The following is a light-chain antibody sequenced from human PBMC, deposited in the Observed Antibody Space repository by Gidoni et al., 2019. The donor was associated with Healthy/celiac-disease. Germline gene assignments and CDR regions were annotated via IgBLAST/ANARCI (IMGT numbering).Light chain of an antibody. CDR1: QSVSSY. Sequence: IVLTQSPATRSLSPGERATLSCWSSQSVSSYLAWYQQKPGQAPRLLIYDASNSATGIPARFSGSGSGTDFTLTISSLEPEDFAVYYCQQRSNWPPRYTFGQGTKLEIK. CDR3: QQRSNWPPRYT. V-gene: IGKV3-11*01. J-gene: IGKJ2*01. CDR2: DAS.